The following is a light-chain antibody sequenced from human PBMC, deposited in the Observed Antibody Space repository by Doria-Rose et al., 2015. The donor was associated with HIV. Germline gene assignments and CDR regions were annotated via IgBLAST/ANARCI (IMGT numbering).Light chain of an antibody. V-gene: IGKV3-20*01. CDR3: HQYGTSWT. J-gene: IGKJ1*01. CDR2: DGS. Sequence: TQSPGTLSLSPGERATLSCRASQSFSSTYLAWYQQKPGRTPSLLIYDGSTRATGIPDRFSASGSGTDLTRTINRLEPEDFALYYCHQYGTSWTFGQGTKVEI. CDR1: QSFSSTY.